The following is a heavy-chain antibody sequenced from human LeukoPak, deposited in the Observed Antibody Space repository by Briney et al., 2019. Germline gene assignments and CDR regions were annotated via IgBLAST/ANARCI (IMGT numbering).Heavy chain of an antibody. D-gene: IGHD4-17*01. Sequence: SETLSLICSVSGGSVSGYFWNWIRQPPGKGLEWIGHIYYSGSIYYNPSLKSRVTMSVDTSKNQFSLKLSSVTAVDTAVYYCARKATTGPTKAAFDIWGQGTMVTVSS. J-gene: IGHJ3*02. CDR2: IYYSGSI. CDR1: GGSVSGYF. V-gene: IGHV4-59*04. CDR3: ARKATTGPTKAAFDI.